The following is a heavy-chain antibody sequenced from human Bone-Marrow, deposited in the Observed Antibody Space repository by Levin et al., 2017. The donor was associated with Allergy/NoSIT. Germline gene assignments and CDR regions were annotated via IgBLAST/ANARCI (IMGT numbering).Heavy chain of an antibody. CDR3: ARGFALIPAGVSDF. V-gene: IGHV3-74*03. J-gene: IGHJ4*02. Sequence: LSLTCAASEFTFSSHWMHWVRQAPGKGLVWVSRISSDGRSTAYAESVKGRFTISRDNAKNTLYLQMNSLRAEDTAVYYCARGFALIPAGVSDFWGQGTLVTVSS. CDR2: ISSDGRST. CDR1: EFTFSSHW. D-gene: IGHD2-2*01.